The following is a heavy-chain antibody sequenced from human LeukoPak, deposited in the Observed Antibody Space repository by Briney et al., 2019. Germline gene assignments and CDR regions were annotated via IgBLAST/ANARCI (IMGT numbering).Heavy chain of an antibody. CDR3: AKVPRGCSSTSCYSYYYYMDV. Sequence: GGSLRLSCAASGFTFSSYAMSWVRQAPGKGLEWVSAISGSGGSTYYADSVKGRFTISRDNSKNTLYLQMNSLRAEDTAVYYCAKVPRGCSSTSCYSYYYYMDVWGKGTTVTVSS. J-gene: IGHJ6*03. CDR1: GFTFSSYA. V-gene: IGHV3-23*01. D-gene: IGHD2-2*01. CDR2: ISGSGGST.